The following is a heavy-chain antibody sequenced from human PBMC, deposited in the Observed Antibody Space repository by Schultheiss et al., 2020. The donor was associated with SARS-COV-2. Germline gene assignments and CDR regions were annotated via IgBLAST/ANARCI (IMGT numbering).Heavy chain of an antibody. J-gene: IGHJ4*02. D-gene: IGHD3-3*01. CDR1: GGSISSSNW. V-gene: IGHV4-4*02. CDR3: ASLTYYDFWSGYYQTHYYFDY. CDR2: IYHSGST. Sequence: SETLSLTCAVSGGSISSSNWWSWVRQPPGKGLEWIGEIYHSGSTNYNPSLKSRVTISVDTSKNQFSLKLSSVTAADTAVYYCASLTYYDFWSGYYQTHYYFDYWGQGTLVTVSS.